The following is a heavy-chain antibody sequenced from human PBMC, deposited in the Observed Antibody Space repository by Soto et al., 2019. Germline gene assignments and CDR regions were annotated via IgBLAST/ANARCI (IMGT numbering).Heavy chain of an antibody. J-gene: IGHJ5*02. V-gene: IGHV4-59*01. CDR1: NGSIGSYY. D-gene: IGHD6-13*01. CDR2: IYYSGST. Sequence: SETLSLTCTISNGSIGSYYWTWIRQPPGKGLEWIGHIYYSGSTNYNPSLKSRLTLPLDTSKNQFSLKLTSVTAADTAVYYCARVGRLITAAGLLDAWGQGTLVTVSS. CDR3: ARVGRLITAAGLLDA.